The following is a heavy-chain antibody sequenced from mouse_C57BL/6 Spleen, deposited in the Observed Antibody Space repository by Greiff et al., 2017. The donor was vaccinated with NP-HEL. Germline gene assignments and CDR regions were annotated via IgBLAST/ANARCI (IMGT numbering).Heavy chain of an antibody. V-gene: IGHV1-63*01. CDR2: IYPGGGYT. J-gene: IGHJ4*01. Sequence: LQESGAELVRPGTSVKMSCKASGYTFTNYWIGWAKQRPGHGLEWIGNIYPGGGYTNYNEKFKGKATLTADEASSTAYMRFSSLTSEDSAIYYCARRGIYLGAMDYWGQGTSVTVSS. CDR3: ARRGIYLGAMDY. D-gene: IGHD2-1*01. CDR1: GYTFTNYW.